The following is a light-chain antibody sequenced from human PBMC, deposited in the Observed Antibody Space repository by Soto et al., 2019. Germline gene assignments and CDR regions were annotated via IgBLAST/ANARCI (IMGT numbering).Light chain of an antibody. CDR2: GAS. J-gene: IGKJ1*01. CDR3: QHYGTTPWT. Sequence: ETVLTQSPGTLSLSPGERVTLSCRASQSVCSRCFAWYQQKPGQSPRLLIYGASTRATGIPDRFSGSGSGTDFNLTISRLEPEDFAAYYCQHYGTTPWTFGQGTKVGIK. CDR1: QSVCSRC. V-gene: IGKV3-20*01.